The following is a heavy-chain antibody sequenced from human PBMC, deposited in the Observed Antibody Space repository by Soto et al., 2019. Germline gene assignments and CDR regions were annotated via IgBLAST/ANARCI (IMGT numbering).Heavy chain of an antibody. Sequence: SETLSLTCAVYGGSFSGYYWSWIRQPPGKGLEWIGEINHSGSTNYNPSLKSRVTISVDTSKNQFSLKLSSVTAADTAVYYCARERSQNYYYYYMDVWGKGTTVT. CDR3: ARERSQNYYYYYMDV. J-gene: IGHJ6*03. V-gene: IGHV4-34*01. CDR1: GGSFSGYY. CDR2: INHSGST.